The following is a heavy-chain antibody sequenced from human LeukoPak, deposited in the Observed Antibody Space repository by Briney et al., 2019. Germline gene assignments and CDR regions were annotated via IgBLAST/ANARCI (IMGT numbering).Heavy chain of an antibody. Sequence: SETLSLTCTVSGGSISSGSYYWSWIRQPAGKGLEWIGRIYTSGSTNYNPSLKSQVTISVDTSKNQFSLKLNSVTAADTAVYYCARYRWGYSLKENYYYYYGMDVWGQGTTVTVSS. V-gene: IGHV4-61*02. CDR3: ARYRWGYSLKENYYYYYGMDV. CDR1: GGSISSGSYY. CDR2: IYTSGST. J-gene: IGHJ6*02. D-gene: IGHD5-18*01.